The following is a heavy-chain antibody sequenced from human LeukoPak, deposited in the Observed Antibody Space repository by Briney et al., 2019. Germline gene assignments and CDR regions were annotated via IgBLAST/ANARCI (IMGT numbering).Heavy chain of an antibody. J-gene: IGHJ6*03. Sequence: PSETLSLTCAVSGYSISSGYYWGWFRQPPGKVLEWIGCMYHSGSTYYNPSLKSRVTISVDTSKNQFSLKLSSVTAADTAVYYCARQGGSSSPYYYYYMDVWGKGTTVTVSS. CDR2: MYHSGST. D-gene: IGHD6-13*01. V-gene: IGHV4-38-2*01. CDR3: ARQGGSSSPYYYYYMDV. CDR1: GYSISSGYY.